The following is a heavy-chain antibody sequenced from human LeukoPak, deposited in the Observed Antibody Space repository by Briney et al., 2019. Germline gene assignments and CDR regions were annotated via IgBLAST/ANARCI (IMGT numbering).Heavy chain of an antibody. CDR3: ARDRDSRPIGYYYYGMDV. D-gene: IGHD3-22*01. Sequence: GGSLRLSCAAPGFTFSSYSMNWVRQAPGKGLEWVSYISSSSSTIYYADSVKGRFTISRDNAKNSLYLQMNSLRDEDTAVYYCARDRDSRPIGYYYYGMDVWGQGTTVTVSS. V-gene: IGHV3-48*02. CDR1: GFTFSSYS. CDR2: ISSSSSTI. J-gene: IGHJ6*02.